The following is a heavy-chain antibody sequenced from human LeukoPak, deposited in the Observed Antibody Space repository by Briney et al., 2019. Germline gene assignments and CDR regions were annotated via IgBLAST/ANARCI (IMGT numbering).Heavy chain of an antibody. J-gene: IGHJ4*02. D-gene: IGHD2-2*01. Sequence: GGSLRLSCAASGFSLSSYWMTWVRQVPGKGLYWVANIKQDGTEKNYVDSLKGRFTISRDNAKNSLYLQMNSLRAEDTAVYYCAREGLIVVVPAAIDYWGQGTLVTVSS. CDR2: IKQDGTEK. V-gene: IGHV3-7*01. CDR3: AREGLIVVVPAAIDY. CDR1: GFSLSSYW.